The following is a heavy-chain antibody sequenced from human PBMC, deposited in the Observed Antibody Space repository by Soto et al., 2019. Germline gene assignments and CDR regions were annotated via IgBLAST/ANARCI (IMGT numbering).Heavy chain of an antibody. CDR2: ISYDGSNK. J-gene: IGHJ6*02. CDR3: AREGYDFWSGYWSGGSASYGMAV. CDR1: GFTFSSYA. V-gene: IGHV3-30-3*01. D-gene: IGHD3-3*01. Sequence: LRLSCAASGFTFSSYAMHWVRQAPGKGLEWVAVISYDGSNKYYADSVKGRFTISRDNSKNTLYLQMNSLRAEDTAVYYCAREGYDFWSGYWSGGSASYGMAVRGQGTTSTVSS.